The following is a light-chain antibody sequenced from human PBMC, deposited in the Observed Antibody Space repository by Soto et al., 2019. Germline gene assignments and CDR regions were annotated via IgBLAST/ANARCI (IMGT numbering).Light chain of an antibody. CDR1: SSDVGSYNL. Sequence: QPVVTQPASVSGSPGQSITISCTGTSSDVGSYNLVSWYQQHPGKGPKLIIYEGSKRPSGVSNRFSGSKSANTASLTIFGLQAEDEADYYCCSYAGGSTYVFGTGTKLTVL. J-gene: IGLJ1*01. CDR3: CSYAGGSTYV. CDR2: EGS. V-gene: IGLV2-23*01.